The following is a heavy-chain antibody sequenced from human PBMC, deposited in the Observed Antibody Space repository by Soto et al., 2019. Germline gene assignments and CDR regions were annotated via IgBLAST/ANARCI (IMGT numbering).Heavy chain of an antibody. CDR1: GGSFSGYY. CDR3: ARGHPAYFWSGYGYFQH. Sequence: SETLSLTCAVYGGSFSGYYWSWIRQPPGKGLEWIGEINHSGSTNYNPSLKSRVTISVDTSKNQFSLKLSSVTAADTAVYYCARGHPAYFWSGYGYFQHWGQGTLVTVSS. D-gene: IGHD3-3*01. CDR2: INHSGST. J-gene: IGHJ1*01. V-gene: IGHV4-34*01.